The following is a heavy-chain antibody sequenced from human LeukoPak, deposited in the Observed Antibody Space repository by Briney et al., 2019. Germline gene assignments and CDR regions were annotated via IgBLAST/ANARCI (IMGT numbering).Heavy chain of an antibody. D-gene: IGHD6-13*01. CDR1: GLTVTNNY. CDR3: AKGGSSWYYFDY. Sequence: GGSLRLSCAASGLTVTNNYMSWVRQAPGKGLEWVSAISGSGGSTYYADSVKGRFTISRDNSKNTLYLQMNSLRAEDTAVYYCAKGGSSWYYFDYWGQGTLVTVSS. V-gene: IGHV3-23*01. J-gene: IGHJ4*02. CDR2: ISGSGGST.